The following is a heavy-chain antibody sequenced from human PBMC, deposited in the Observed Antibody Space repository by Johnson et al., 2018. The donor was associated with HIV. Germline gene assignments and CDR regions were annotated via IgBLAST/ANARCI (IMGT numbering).Heavy chain of an antibody. J-gene: IGHJ3*02. CDR3: ARDRVWFGELYAFDI. V-gene: IGHV3-30-3*01. CDR2: ISYDGSNK. D-gene: IGHD3-10*01. Sequence: QVQLVESGGGVVQPGRSLRLSCAASDFTFSNNAIHWVRQAPGKGLEWVAVISYDGSNKYYADSVKGRFTISRDNSKNTLYLQMNSLRAEDTAVYYCARDRVWFGELYAFDIWGQGTMVTVSS. CDR1: DFTFSNNA.